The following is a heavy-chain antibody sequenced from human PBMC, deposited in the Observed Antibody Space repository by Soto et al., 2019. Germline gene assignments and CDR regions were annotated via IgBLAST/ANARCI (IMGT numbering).Heavy chain of an antibody. Sequence: ASVKVSCKASGYTFTSYAMHWVRQAPGQRLEWMGWINAGNGNTKYSQKFQGRVTITRDTSASTAYMELSSLRSEDTAVYYCARGITLPTPLDHSGQATRVTVPS. CDR1: GYTFTSYA. CDR2: INAGNGNT. J-gene: IGHJ4*02. D-gene: IGHD1-20*01. V-gene: IGHV1-3*01. CDR3: ARGITLPTPLDH.